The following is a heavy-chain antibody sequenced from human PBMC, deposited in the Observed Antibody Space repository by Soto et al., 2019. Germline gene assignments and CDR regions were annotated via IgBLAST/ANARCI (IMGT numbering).Heavy chain of an antibody. CDR1: GFSLSNAGLG. J-gene: IGHJ5*02. CDR3: ASTYSTSWYWFDP. Sequence: QVTVKESGPVLVKPTETLTLTCTVSGFSLSNAGLGVSWIRQPPGKALEWLAHIFSNDEKSYSTSLKSTLTITMDSSKSQVVLIMTNMDPVDTATYYCASTYSTSWYWFDPWGQGTLVTVSS. CDR2: IFSNDEK. V-gene: IGHV2-26*04. D-gene: IGHD6-13*01.